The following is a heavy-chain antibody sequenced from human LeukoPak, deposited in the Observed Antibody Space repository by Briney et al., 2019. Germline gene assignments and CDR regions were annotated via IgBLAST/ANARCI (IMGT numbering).Heavy chain of an antibody. D-gene: IGHD3-9*01. J-gene: IGHJ4*02. Sequence: PGGSLRLSCAASGSSFSSYAMSWVRQPPGKGLEWVSAISRSGGSTYYTDSVKGRFTISRDNSKNTLSLQMNSLRADDTAVYYCAKVGTYDILAGYSHPFDYWGQGTLVTVSS. CDR2: ISRSGGST. CDR1: GSSFSSYA. CDR3: AKVGTYDILAGYSHPFDY. V-gene: IGHV3-23*01.